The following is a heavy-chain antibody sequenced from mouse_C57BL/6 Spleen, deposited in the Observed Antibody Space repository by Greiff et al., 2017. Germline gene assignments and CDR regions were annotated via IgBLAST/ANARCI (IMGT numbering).Heavy chain of an antibody. V-gene: IGHV5-6*01. J-gene: IGHJ4*01. CDR2: ISSGGSYT. D-gene: IGHD1-1*01. CDR1: GFTFSSYG. CDR3: AGFTTVVGGMDY. Sequence: EVQLVESGGDLVKPGGSLKLSCAASGFTFSSYGMSWVRQTPDQRLAWVATISSGGSYTYYPASVKGRFTISRDNAKNTLYLQLSSLKSEDTAMYYCAGFTTVVGGMDYWGQGTSVTVSS.